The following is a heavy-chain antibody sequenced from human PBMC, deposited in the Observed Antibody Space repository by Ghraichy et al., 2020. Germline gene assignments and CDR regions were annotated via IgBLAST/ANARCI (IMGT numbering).Heavy chain of an antibody. CDR2: IYYSGST. CDR3: ARVYNDEVRLVLGNDAFDI. D-gene: IGHD6-19*01. V-gene: IGHV4-31*03. CDR1: GGSISSGGYY. Sequence: SETLSLTCTVSGGSISSGGYYWSWIRQHPGKGLEWIGYIYYSGSTYYNPSLKSRVTISVDTSKNQFSLKLSSVTAADTAVYYCARVYNDEVRLVLGNDAFDIWGQGTMVTVSS. J-gene: IGHJ3*02.